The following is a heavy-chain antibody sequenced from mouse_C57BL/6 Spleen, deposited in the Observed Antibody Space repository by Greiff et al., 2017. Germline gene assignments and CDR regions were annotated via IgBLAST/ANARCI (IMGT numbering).Heavy chain of an antibody. CDR3: ARHSTVVARYFDV. J-gene: IGHJ1*03. V-gene: IGHV1-55*01. Sequence: VKLMESGAELVKPGASVKMSCKASGYTFTSYWITWVKQRPGQGLEWIGDIYPGSGSTNYNEKFKSKATLTVDTSSSTAYMQLSSLTSEDSAVYYCARHSTVVARYFDVWGTGTTVTVSS. D-gene: IGHD1-1*01. CDR2: IYPGSGST. CDR1: GYTFTSYW.